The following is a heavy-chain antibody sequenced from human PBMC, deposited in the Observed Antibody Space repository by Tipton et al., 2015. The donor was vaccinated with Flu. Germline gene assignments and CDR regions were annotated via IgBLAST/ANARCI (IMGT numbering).Heavy chain of an antibody. CDR1: GYAISTGYY. Sequence: TLSLTCAVSGYAISTGYYWGWIRQPPGKGLEWIGTISHSGSTYYKPSLKSRVTISLDTFQNQFSLKLNSVTAADTAVDYCSRSTYYYGSGSSDYWGQGTLVTVSS. J-gene: IGHJ4*02. CDR2: ISHSGST. CDR3: SRSTYYYGSGSSDY. D-gene: IGHD3-10*01. V-gene: IGHV4-38-2*01.